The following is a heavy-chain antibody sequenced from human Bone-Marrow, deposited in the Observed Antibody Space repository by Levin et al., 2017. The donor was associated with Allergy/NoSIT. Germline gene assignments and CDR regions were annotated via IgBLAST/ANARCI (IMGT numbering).Heavy chain of an antibody. Sequence: SQTLSLTCSVSGGSISSGFYYWNWIRKPAGKRLEWVGRLYTSGNTNYNPSLKNRVTISIDTSKNQFSLKMRSVTAADTAVYYCARSLMVRGVGNYYYFMDVWGKGTTVTVSS. CDR2: LYTSGNT. CDR3: ARSLMVRGVGNYYYFMDV. V-gene: IGHV4-61*02. D-gene: IGHD3-10*01. CDR1: GGSISSGFYY. J-gene: IGHJ6*03.